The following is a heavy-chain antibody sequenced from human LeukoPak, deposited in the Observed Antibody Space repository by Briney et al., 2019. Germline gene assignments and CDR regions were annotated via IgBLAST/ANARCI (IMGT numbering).Heavy chain of an antibody. CDR2: INRDGGST. CDR1: GFTFSSYW. V-gene: IGHV3-74*01. D-gene: IGHD1-1*01. CDR3: AIRGTGHGIDV. Sequence: PGGSLRLSCAASGFTFSSYWMHWVRQAPGKGLVWVSRINRDGGSTNYADSVTGQFTISRDNAKNTLNLQINSPRDEATAVYYSAIRGTGHGIDVWGQGTTVIVSS. J-gene: IGHJ6*02.